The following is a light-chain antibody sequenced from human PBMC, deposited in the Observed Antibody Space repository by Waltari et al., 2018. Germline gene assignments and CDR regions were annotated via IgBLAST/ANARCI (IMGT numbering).Light chain of an antibody. CDR1: QNINAF. CDR2: QAS. Sequence: DIQMTQSPSTLSASVGDRVTITCRASQNINAFLAWYQQKPGTAPKLLIYQASTLKTGVPSRFSGSGSETEFTLTINSLQPDDFATYYCQQYDRLLTFGGGTRVEIK. J-gene: IGKJ4*01. V-gene: IGKV1-5*03. CDR3: QQYDRLLT.